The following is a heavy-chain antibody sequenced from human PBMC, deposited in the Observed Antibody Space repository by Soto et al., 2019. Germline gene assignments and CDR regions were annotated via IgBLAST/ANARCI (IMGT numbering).Heavy chain of an antibody. V-gene: IGHV4-39*01. D-gene: IGHD1-1*01. Sequence: LSLTCTVSGGSISSSSYYWGWIRQPPGKGLEWIGSIYYSRSTYYNPSLKSRVTISVDTSKNQFSLKLSSVTAADTAVYYCARDTTCDYWGQGTLVTVSS. CDR3: ARDTTCDY. CDR1: GGSISSSSYY. CDR2: IYYSRST. J-gene: IGHJ4*02.